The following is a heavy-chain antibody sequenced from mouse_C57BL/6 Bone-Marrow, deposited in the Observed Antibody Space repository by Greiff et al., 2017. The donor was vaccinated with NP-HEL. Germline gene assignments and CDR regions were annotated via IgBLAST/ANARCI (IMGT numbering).Heavy chain of an antibody. CDR2: ISYDGSN. CDR3: ASRYYYVFAY. Sequence: EVKLVESGPGLVKPSQSLSLTCSVTGYSITSGYYWNWIRQFPGNKLEWMGYISYDGSNNYNPSLKNRIPITRDTSKNQFFLKLNSVTTEDTATYYWASRYYYVFAYWGQGTLVTVSA. J-gene: IGHJ3*01. CDR1: GYSITSGYY. D-gene: IGHD1-1*01. V-gene: IGHV3-6*01.